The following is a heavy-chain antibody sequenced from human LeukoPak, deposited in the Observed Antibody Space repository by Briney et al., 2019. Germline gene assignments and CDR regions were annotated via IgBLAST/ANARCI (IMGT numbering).Heavy chain of an antibody. D-gene: IGHD3-22*01. J-gene: IGHJ4*02. CDR2: ISSSGSTI. Sequence: NTGGSLRLSCAASGFTFSDYYMSWIRQAPGKGLEWVSYISSSGSTIYYADSVKGRFTISRDNAKNSLYLQMNSLRAEDTAVYYCAREPDYYDSSGADYWGQGTLVTVSS. CDR1: GFTFSDYY. CDR3: AREPDYYDSSGADY. V-gene: IGHV3-11*04.